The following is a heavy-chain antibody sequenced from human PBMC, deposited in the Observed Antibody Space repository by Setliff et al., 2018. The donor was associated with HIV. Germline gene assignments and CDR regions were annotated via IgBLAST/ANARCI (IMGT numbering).Heavy chain of an antibody. CDR2: ISIGSGAAI. CDR1: GFTFRNYN. D-gene: IGHD3-10*01. V-gene: IGHV3-21*01. J-gene: IGHJ6*02. CDR3: ARDYLYYNMYNGSPVYGMDV. Sequence: PGGSLRLSCAASGFTFRNYNFNWVRQAPGRGLKWVSSISIGSGAAIYYAESVQGRFTVSRDNSKNSLYLQMNSLRVEDTAVYYCARDYLYYNMYNGSPVYGMDVWGQGTTVTVS.